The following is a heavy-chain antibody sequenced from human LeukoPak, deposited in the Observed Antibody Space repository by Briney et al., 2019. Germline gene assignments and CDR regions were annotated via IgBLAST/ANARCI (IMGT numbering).Heavy chain of an antibody. CDR2: LNPNTLVT. Sequence: ASVKVSCKASGYTFTDYYMHWVRQAPGQGLEWMGWLNPNTLVTKYAQHFQGRVSMTWDTSISTGYMDLHSLTSDDTAVYYCARKDGGRDGMDVWGQGTTVTVSS. J-gene: IGHJ6*02. CDR1: GYTFTDYY. V-gene: IGHV1-2*02. D-gene: IGHD4-23*01. CDR3: ARKDGGRDGMDV.